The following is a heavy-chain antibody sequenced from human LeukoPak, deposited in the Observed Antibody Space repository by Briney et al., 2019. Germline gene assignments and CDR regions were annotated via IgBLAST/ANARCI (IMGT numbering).Heavy chain of an antibody. D-gene: IGHD3/OR15-3a*01. V-gene: IGHV3-21*01. CDR1: GFTFSSYS. J-gene: IGHJ4*02. Sequence: GGSLRLSCAASGFTFSSYSMNWVRQAPGRGLEWASSISSSSSYIYYADSVKGRFTISRDNAKNSLYLQMNSLRAEDTAVYYCARPRDGPFDYWGQGTLVTVSS. CDR3: ARPRDGPFDY. CDR2: ISSSSSYI.